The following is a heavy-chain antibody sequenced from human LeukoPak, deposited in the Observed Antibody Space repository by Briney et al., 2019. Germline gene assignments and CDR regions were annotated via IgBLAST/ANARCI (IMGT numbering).Heavy chain of an antibody. CDR1: GYSFTSYW. D-gene: IGHD6-13*01. CDR3: ARLKDSSSWYEDGFDP. CDR2: IYPGDSDT. Sequence: GESLKISCKGSGYSFTSYWIGWVRQMPGKGLEWMGIIYPGDSDTRYSPSFQGQVTISADKSISTAYLQWSSLKASDTAMYYSARLKDSSSWYEDGFDPWGQGTLVTVSS. J-gene: IGHJ5*02. V-gene: IGHV5-51*01.